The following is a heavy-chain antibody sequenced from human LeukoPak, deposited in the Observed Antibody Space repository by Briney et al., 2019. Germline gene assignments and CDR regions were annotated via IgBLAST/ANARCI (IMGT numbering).Heavy chain of an antibody. CDR3: AKDQYRYCSGTSCYANLDY. CDR2: IRYDGSNK. D-gene: IGHD2-2*01. Sequence: PGGSLRLSCAASGFTFSSYGMHWVRQAPGKGLEWVAFIRYDGSNKYYADSVKGRFTISRDNSKNTLYLQMNSLRAEDTAVYYCAKDQYRYCSGTSCYANLDYWGQGTLVTVSS. J-gene: IGHJ4*02. V-gene: IGHV3-30*02. CDR1: GFTFSSYG.